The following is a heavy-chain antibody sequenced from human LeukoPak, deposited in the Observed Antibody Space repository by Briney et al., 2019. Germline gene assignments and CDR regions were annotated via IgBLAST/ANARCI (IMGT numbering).Heavy chain of an antibody. Sequence: SETLSLTCTVSGGSISSYYWSWIRQPAGKGLEWIGRIYTSGSTNYNPSLKSRVTMSVDTSKNQFSLKLSSVTAADTAVYYCARGVRDGYNSGYYYYYMDVWGKGTTVTVSS. D-gene: IGHD5-24*01. CDR1: GGSISSYY. V-gene: IGHV4-4*07. CDR3: ARGVRDGYNSGYYYYYMDV. CDR2: IYTSGST. J-gene: IGHJ6*03.